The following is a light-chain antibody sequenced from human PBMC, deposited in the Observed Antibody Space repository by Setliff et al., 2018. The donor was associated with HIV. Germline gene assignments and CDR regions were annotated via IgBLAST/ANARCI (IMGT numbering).Light chain of an antibody. V-gene: IGLV2-14*02. Sequence: QSALTQPASVSGSAGQSITISCTGTSTDVGTYSLVSWYQQHPGEAPRLLIYDVSYRPSGISRRFSGSKSGSTASLTISGLQTEDEADYYCSSYTDNSTLDVFGTGTKVTVL. J-gene: IGLJ1*01. CDR2: DVS. CDR3: SSYTDNSTLDV. CDR1: STDVGTYSL.